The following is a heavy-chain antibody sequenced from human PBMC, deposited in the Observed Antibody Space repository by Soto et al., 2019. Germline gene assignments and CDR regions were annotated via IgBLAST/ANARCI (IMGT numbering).Heavy chain of an antibody. J-gene: IGHJ6*02. CDR1: GYSFTSYW. CDR2: IDPSDSYT. D-gene: IGHD2-2*01. V-gene: IGHV5-10-1*01. CDR3: ATGSCSSTSCHYYYYGMDV. Sequence: PGESLKISCKGSGYSFTSYWISWVRQMPGKGLEWMGRIDPSDSYTNYSPSFQGHVTISADKSISTAYLQWSSLKASDTAMYYCATGSCSSTSCHYYYYGMDVWGQGTTVTVSS.